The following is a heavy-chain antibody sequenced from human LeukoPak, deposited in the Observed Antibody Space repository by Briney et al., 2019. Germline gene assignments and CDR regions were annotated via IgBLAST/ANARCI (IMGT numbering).Heavy chain of an antibody. V-gene: IGHV4-59*08. CDR3: ARQGVTNDYGDN. CDR2: IYYSGST. CDR1: GGSISSYY. D-gene: IGHD2-8*01. J-gene: IGHJ4*02. Sequence: SETLSLTCTVSGGSISSYYWSWIRQPPGKGLEWIGYIYYSGSTNYNPSLKSRVTISVDTSKNQFSLKLSSVTAADTAAYYCARQGVTNDYGDNWGQGTLSPSPQ.